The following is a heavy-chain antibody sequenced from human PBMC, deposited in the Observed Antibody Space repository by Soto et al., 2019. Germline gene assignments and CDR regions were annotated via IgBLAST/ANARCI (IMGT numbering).Heavy chain of an antibody. CDR1: GYSFTSYW. V-gene: IGHV5-51*01. CDR3: ARLTMSNYHILTGFPAY. J-gene: IGHJ4*02. CDR2: IYPGDSDT. D-gene: IGHD3-9*01. Sequence: PGESLKISCKGSGYSFTSYWIGWVRQMPGKGLEWMGIIYPGDSDTRYSPSFQGQVTISADKSISTAYLQWSSLKASDTAMYYCARLTMSNYHILTGFPAYWGQGTLVTVSS.